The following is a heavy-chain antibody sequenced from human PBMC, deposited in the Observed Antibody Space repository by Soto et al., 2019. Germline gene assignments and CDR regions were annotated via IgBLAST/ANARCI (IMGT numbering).Heavy chain of an antibody. D-gene: IGHD6-19*01. Sequence: QVQLEQSGADMKKPGASVTVSCKASGYTFTDYYIYWVRQAPGQGLEWMSWINPKSGDTNVEESFQGMITMTRDTSFFTVYMELASLTSDDTAIYYCARGLASGWYLPRAPYGMDVWGRGTTVIVSS. CDR3: ARGLASGWYLPRAPYGMDV. CDR2: INPKSGDT. V-gene: IGHV1-2*02. J-gene: IGHJ6*02. CDR1: GYTFTDYY.